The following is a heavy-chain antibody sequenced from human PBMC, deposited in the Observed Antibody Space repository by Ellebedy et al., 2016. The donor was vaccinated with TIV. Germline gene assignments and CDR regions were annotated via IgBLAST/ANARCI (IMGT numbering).Heavy chain of an antibody. V-gene: IGHV3-21*01. J-gene: IGHJ4*02. CDR1: GFTFSAYT. CDR2: ISSRSDYI. D-gene: IGHD2-15*01. Sequence: PGGSLRLSCAASGFTFSAYTMNRVRQAPGKGLEWVSSISSRSDYIYFADSVKGRFTISSDNAKNSLYLQMNGLRVEDKDVYYYVAQRFGVGVAATRDYWGQGTLVTVSS. CDR3: VAQRFGVGVAATRDY.